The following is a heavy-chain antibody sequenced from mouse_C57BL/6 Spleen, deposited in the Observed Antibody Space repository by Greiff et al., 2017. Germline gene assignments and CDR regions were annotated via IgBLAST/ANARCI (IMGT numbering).Heavy chain of an antibody. V-gene: IGHV1-53*01. CDR3: ASFYYGSSYWYLDV. CDR2: INPSNGGT. Sequence: QVQLQQPGTELVKPGASVKLSCKASGYTFTSYWMHWVKQRPGQGLEWIGNINPSNGGTNYNEKFKSKATLTVDKSSSTAYMQLSSLTSEDSAVYYGASFYYGSSYWYLDVWGTGTTVTVSS. D-gene: IGHD1-1*01. J-gene: IGHJ1*03. CDR1: GYTFTSYW.